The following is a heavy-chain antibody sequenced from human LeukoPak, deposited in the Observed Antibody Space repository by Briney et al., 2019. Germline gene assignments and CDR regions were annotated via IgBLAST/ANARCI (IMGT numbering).Heavy chain of an antibody. D-gene: IGHD2-15*01. CDR1: GSIFTSYW. CDR3: ARVVVAATGWFDP. CDR2: IYPGDSDT. Sequence: GASLQISCKGSGSIFTSYWIGWVRQLPGKGLEWMGIIYPGDSDTRYSPSFQGQVTISADKSISTAYLQWSSLKASDTAMYYCARVVVAATGWFDPWGQGTLVTVSS. J-gene: IGHJ5*02. V-gene: IGHV5-51*01.